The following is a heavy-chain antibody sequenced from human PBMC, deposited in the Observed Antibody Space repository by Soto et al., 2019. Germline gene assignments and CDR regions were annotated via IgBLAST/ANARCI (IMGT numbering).Heavy chain of an antibody. CDR3: ARGSYCLWSYGYYYYMDV. J-gene: IGHJ6*03. Sequence: ASVKVSCKASGYTFTGYYMHWVRQAPGQGLEWMGWINPNSGGTNYAQKFQGWVTMTRDTSISTAYMELSRLRSDDTAVYYCARGSYCLWSYGYYYYMDVWGQGTTVTVSS. V-gene: IGHV1-2*04. D-gene: IGHD3-10*01. CDR1: GYTFTGYY. CDR2: INPNSGGT.